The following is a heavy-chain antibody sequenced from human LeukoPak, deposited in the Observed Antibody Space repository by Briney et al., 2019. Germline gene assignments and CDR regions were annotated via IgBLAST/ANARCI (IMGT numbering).Heavy chain of an antibody. D-gene: IGHD2-8*02. V-gene: IGHV4-34*01. CDR1: GGSFSGYY. J-gene: IGHJ3*02. CDR2: INHSGST. Sequence: PSETLSLTCAVYGGSFSGYYWSWIRQPPGKGLEWIGEINHSGSTNYNPSLKSRVTISVDTSKNQFSLKLSSVTAADTAVYYCERINSWSRAFDSGGQGTMVTVSA. CDR3: ERINSWSRAFDS.